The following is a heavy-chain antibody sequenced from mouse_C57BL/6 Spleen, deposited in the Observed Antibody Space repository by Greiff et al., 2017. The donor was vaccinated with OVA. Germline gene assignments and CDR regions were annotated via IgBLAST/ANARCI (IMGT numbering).Heavy chain of an antibody. CDR3: ARDTKSYYSNSWFAY. V-gene: IGHV1-75*01. CDR1: GYTFTDYY. CDR2: IFPGSGST. J-gene: IGHJ3*01. D-gene: IGHD2-5*01. Sequence: VKLMESGPELVKPGASVKISCKASGYTFTDYYINWVKQRPGQGLEWIGWIFPGSGSTYYNEKFKGKATLTVDKSSSTAYMLLSSLTSEDSAVYFCARDTKSYYSNSWFAYWGQGTLVTVSA.